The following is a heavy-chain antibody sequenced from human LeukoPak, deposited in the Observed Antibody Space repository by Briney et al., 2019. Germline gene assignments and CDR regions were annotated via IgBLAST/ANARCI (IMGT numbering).Heavy chain of an antibody. D-gene: IGHD5-24*01. J-gene: IGHJ4*02. CDR2: IIPIFCTA. CDR1: GGTFSSYA. V-gene: IGHV1-69*05. CDR3: ARGDGYNQIDY. Sequence: SVKVSCKASGGTFSSYAISWVRQAPGQGLEWMGRIIPIFCTANYAQKFQGRVTITTDESTSTAYMELSSLRSEDTAVYYCARGDGYNQIDYWGQGTLVTVSS.